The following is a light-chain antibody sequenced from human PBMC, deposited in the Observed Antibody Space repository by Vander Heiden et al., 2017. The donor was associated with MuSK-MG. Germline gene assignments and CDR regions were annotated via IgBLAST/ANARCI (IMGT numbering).Light chain of an antibody. CDR3: QQRSNGPPLFT. CDR2: DAS. V-gene: IGKV3-11*01. Sequence: EIVLTQSPATLSLSPGERATLSCRASQSVSSYLAWYQQKPGQAPRLLIYDASNRATGIQARFSGSGSGTDFTLTISSREPEDFAVYYCQQRSNGPPLFTFGPGTKVDIK. J-gene: IGKJ3*01. CDR1: QSVSSY.